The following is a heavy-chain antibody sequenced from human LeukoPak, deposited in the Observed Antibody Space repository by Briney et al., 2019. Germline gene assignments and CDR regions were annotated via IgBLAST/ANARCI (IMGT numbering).Heavy chain of an antibody. CDR3: ARDYYDSSGYYSYNWFDP. Sequence: SVKVSCKASGGTFSSYAISWVRQAPGQGLEWMGGIIPIFGTANYAQKFQGRVTITTDESTSTAYMELSSLRSEDTAVYYCARDYYDSSGYYSYNWFDPWGQGTLVTVPS. J-gene: IGHJ5*02. D-gene: IGHD3-22*01. V-gene: IGHV1-69*05. CDR1: GGTFSSYA. CDR2: IIPIFGTA.